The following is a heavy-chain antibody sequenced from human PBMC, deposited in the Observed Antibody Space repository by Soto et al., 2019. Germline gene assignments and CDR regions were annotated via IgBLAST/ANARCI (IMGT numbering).Heavy chain of an antibody. V-gene: IGHV2-5*02. J-gene: IGHJ4*02. CDR1: GFSLSTTGVG. D-gene: IGHD4-17*01. CDR3: VHAPPETTGGDY. Sequence: QITLKESGPTLVKPTQTLTLTCTFSGFSLSTTGVGVGWIRQPPGKALDWLALIYWDDDKRYSPSLKSTLTITKDPSQHQMVLTMPHMDPIDTATYYGVHAPPETTGGDYWGQGTLVTVSS. CDR2: IYWDDDK.